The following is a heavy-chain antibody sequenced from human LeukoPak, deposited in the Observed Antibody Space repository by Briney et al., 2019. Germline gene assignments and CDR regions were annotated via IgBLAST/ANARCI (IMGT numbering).Heavy chain of an antibody. Sequence: SETLSLTCAVYGGSFSGYYWSWIRQPPGKGLEWIGEINHSGSTNYNPSLKSRVTISVDTSKNQFSLKLSSVTAADTAVYYCARGTPIAAAGRRIYYFDYWGQGTLVTVSS. J-gene: IGHJ4*02. CDR3: ARGTPIAAAGRRIYYFDY. V-gene: IGHV4-34*01. CDR1: GGSFSGYY. D-gene: IGHD6-13*01. CDR2: INHSGST.